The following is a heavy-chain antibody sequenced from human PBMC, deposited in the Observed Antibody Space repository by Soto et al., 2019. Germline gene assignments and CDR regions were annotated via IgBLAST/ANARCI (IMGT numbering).Heavy chain of an antibody. CDR3: ARASWGDYVWGSYRYWFDP. Sequence: QVQLVQSGAEVKKPGASVKVSCKAFGYTFTSYDINWVRQATGQGLEWMGWMNPNSGNTGYAQKFQGRVTMTRNTSISTAYMELSSLRSEDTAVYYCARASWGDYVWGSYRYWFDPWGQGTLVTVSS. V-gene: IGHV1-8*01. D-gene: IGHD3-16*02. J-gene: IGHJ5*02. CDR1: GYTFTSYD. CDR2: MNPNSGNT.